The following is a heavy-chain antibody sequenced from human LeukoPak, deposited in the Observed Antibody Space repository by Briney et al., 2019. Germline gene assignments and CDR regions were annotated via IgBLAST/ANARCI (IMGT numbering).Heavy chain of an antibody. CDR1: GFTFSSYW. CDR3: ARGFESSGYSYFAY. CDR2: INSDGEST. V-gene: IGHV3-74*01. D-gene: IGHD3-22*01. J-gene: IGHJ4*02. Sequence: GGSLRLSCAASGFTFSSYWMHWVRQVPGKGLVWVSRINSDGESTNYADSVKGRFTISRDNARNTLYLQMHSLRAEDTAVYYCARGFESSGYSYFAYWGQGTLVTVSS.